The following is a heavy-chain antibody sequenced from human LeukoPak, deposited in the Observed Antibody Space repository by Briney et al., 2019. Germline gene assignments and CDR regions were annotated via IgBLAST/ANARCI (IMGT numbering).Heavy chain of an antibody. CDR2: IWYDGSNK. CDR1: GLTFSSYG. V-gene: IGHV3-33*01. D-gene: IGHD1-26*01. Sequence: GGPVRLSCAASGLTFSSYGMHWVRQARGKGVVWVAVIWYDGSNKYYADSVKGRFTISRDNSKNTLYLQMNSLRAEDTAVYYCARDEGYSGSYPDYWGQGTLVTVSS. CDR3: ARDEGYSGSYPDY. J-gene: IGHJ4*02.